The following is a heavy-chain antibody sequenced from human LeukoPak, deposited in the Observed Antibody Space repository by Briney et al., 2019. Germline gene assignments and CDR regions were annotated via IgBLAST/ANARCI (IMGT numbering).Heavy chain of an antibody. D-gene: IGHD3-10*01. Sequence: ASLKVSCKASRYTFSSYAINCVRQATGQGLEWMGWMNPNSGKTGYAQKFQGRVTMTRNTSISTAYMELSSLRSEDTAVYYCARRSRSYGSGNIGGYWGQGTLVTVSS. CDR2: MNPNSGKT. CDR3: ARRSRSYGSGNIGGY. J-gene: IGHJ4*02. V-gene: IGHV1-8*01. CDR1: RYTFSSYA.